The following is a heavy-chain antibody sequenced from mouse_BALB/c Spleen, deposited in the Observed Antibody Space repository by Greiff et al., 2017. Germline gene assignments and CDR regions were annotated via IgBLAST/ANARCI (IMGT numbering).Heavy chain of an antibody. CDR2: ISSGGST. J-gene: IGHJ2*01. V-gene: IGHV5-6-5*01. Sequence: EVNVVESGGGLVKPGGSLKLSCAASGFTFSSYAMSWVRQTPEKRLEWVASISSGGSTYYPDSVKGRFTISRDNARNILYLQMSSLRSEDTAMYYCARTLTGFDYWGQGTTLTVSS. D-gene: IGHD4-1*01. CDR3: ARTLTGFDY. CDR1: GFTFSSYA.